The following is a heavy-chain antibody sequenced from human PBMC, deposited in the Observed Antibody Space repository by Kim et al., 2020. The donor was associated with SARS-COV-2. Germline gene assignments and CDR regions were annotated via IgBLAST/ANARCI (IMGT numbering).Heavy chain of an antibody. CDR2: ISSSSSTI. J-gene: IGHJ4*02. V-gene: IGHV3-48*02. CDR3: ARCRDMHDYGDKGVGYFDY. D-gene: IGHD4-17*01. CDR1: GFTFSSYS. Sequence: GGSLRLSCAASGFTFSSYSMNWVRQAPGKGLEWVSYISSSSSTIYYADSVKGRFTISRDNAKNSLYLQMNSLRDEDTAVYYCARCRDMHDYGDKGVGYFDYWGQGTLVTVSS.